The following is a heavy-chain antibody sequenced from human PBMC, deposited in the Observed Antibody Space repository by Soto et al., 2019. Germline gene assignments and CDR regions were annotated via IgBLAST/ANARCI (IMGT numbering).Heavy chain of an antibody. Sequence: ASVKVSCKASGYTFTNFYMHWVRQAPGQGLEWMGIINPSGGTTSYAQKFQGRVIMTRDTSTSTVYMELSSLRSEDTAVYYCARDPSQTYYDILTGKFYFDYWGHGTLVTVSS. V-gene: IGHV1-46*01. D-gene: IGHD3-9*01. CDR1: GYTFTNFY. CDR2: INPSGGTT. J-gene: IGHJ4*01. CDR3: ARDPSQTYYDILTGKFYFDY.